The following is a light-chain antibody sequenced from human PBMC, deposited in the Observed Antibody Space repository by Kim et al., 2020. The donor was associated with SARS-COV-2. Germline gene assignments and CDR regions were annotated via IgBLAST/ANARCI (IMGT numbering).Light chain of an antibody. Sequence: PGERATLSCRASQSVSSSFLAWYQQKPGQAPRLLIYGASSRATGTPDRFSCSGSGTDFTLTISRLEPEDFAVYYCQHYGGSPPKYTFGQGTKLEI. V-gene: IGKV3-20*01. J-gene: IGKJ2*01. CDR2: GAS. CDR1: QSVSSSF. CDR3: QHYGGSPPKYT.